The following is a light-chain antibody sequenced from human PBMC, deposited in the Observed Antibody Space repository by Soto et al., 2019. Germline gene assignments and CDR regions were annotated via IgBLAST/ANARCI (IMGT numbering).Light chain of an antibody. Sequence: DIVLTQSPGTLSLSPGERATLSCMASQSVSSSYLAWYQQTPGQAPRLLIHGASSRATDIPDRFSGSGSGTDFTLTISRLEPEDFAVFYCQQYGSSPWTFGQGTKVDIK. V-gene: IGKV3-20*01. CDR1: QSVSSSY. J-gene: IGKJ1*01. CDR2: GAS. CDR3: QQYGSSPWT.